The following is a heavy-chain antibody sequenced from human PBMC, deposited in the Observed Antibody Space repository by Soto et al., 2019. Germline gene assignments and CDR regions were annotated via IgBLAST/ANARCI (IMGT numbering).Heavy chain of an antibody. D-gene: IGHD3-10*01. CDR2: IWYDGSNK. CDR1: GFTFSSYG. V-gene: IGHV3-33*01. Sequence: QVQLVESGGGVVQPGRSLRLSCAASGFTFSSYGMHWVRQAPGKGLEWVAVIWYDGSNKYYADSVKGRFTISRDNSKNSLYLQMTSLRAEDTAVYYCARDHAPVRFGQGYYFDYWGQGTLVTVSS. CDR3: ARDHAPVRFGQGYYFDY. J-gene: IGHJ4*02.